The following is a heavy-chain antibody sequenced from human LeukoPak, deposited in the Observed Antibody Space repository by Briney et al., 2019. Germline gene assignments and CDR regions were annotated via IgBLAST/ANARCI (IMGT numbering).Heavy chain of an antibody. J-gene: IGHJ4*02. CDR2: ISSSSSYI. CDR3: ARDPDSYGSDFGY. V-gene: IGHV3-21*01. D-gene: IGHD5-18*01. CDR1: GFTFSSYS. Sequence: PGGSLRLSCAASGFTFSSYSMNWVRQAPGKGLEWVSSISSSSSYIYYADSVKGRFTISRDNAKNSLYLQMNRLRAEDTAVYYCARDPDSYGSDFGYWGQGTLVTVSS.